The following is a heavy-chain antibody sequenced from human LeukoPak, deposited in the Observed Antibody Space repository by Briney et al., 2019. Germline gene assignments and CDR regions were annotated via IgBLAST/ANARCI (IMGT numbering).Heavy chain of an antibody. Sequence: ASVKVSCKASGYTFTSYGISWVRQAPGQGLEWMGWISAYNGNTNYAQKLQGRVTMTTDTSTSTAYMELRSLRSDDTAVYYCARERDILTDMSSSGPGDVWGQGTTVTVSS. D-gene: IGHD3-9*01. CDR2: ISAYNGNT. V-gene: IGHV1-18*01. CDR3: ARERDILTDMSSSGPGDV. CDR1: GYTFTSYG. J-gene: IGHJ6*02.